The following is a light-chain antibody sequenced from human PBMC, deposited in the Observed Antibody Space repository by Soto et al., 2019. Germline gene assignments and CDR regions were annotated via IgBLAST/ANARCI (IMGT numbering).Light chain of an antibody. J-gene: IGKJ2*01. CDR2: AAS. CDR3: QQSYSTPLYT. CDR1: QSISRY. Sequence: DIQMTQSPSSLSAFVGDRVTITCRASQSISRYLNWYQQKPGKAPKLLIYAASSLQSGVPSRFSGSGSGTDFTLTISSLQPEDFATYYCQQSYSTPLYTFGQGTKLEIK. V-gene: IGKV1-39*01.